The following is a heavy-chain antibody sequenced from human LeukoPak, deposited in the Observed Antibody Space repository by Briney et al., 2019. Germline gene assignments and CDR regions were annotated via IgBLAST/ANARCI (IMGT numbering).Heavy chain of an antibody. CDR1: GFTFSCCG. Sequence: PGGSLRLSCAASGFTFSCCGFNWVRQAPAKGLEWVSSIGPTGTDSYYADSVRGRVTISRDNAKNSMYLQMDSLRDEDTAVYYCATETIGRHYDYWGQGTLLTVSS. CDR2: IGPTGTDS. J-gene: IGHJ4*02. CDR3: ATETIGRHYDY. V-gene: IGHV3-21*01. D-gene: IGHD1-14*01.